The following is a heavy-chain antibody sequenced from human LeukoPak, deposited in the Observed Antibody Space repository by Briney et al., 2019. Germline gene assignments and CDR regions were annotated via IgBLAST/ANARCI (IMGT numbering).Heavy chain of an antibody. CDR3: ARDTRAGSSSFYFDS. CDR1: GFTVSSNY. V-gene: IGHV3-66*02. J-gene: IGHJ4*02. CDR2: IYSGGST. Sequence: GGSLRLSCAASGFTVSSNYMSWVRQAPGKGLEWVSTIYSGGSTYYADSVKGRFTVSRDNSKNTLYLQMNSLRAEDTAVYYCARDTRAGSSSFYFDSWGQGTLVTVSS. D-gene: IGHD6-13*01.